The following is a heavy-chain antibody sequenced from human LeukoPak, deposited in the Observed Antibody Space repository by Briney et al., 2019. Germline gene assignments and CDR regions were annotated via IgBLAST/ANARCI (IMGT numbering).Heavy chain of an antibody. CDR1: GFTFSSYA. V-gene: IGHV3-23*01. D-gene: IGHD3/OR15-3a*01. J-gene: IGHJ3*01. Sequence: GGSLRLSCAASGFTFSSYAMSWVRQAPGKGLEWVSAISGSGGSTYYADSVKGRFTISRDNSKNTMYLQMGSLRPEDMGVYYCARAFRPASDPHDFYDFWGRGTTVTVSS. CDR2: ISGSGGST. CDR3: ARAFRPASDPHDFYDF.